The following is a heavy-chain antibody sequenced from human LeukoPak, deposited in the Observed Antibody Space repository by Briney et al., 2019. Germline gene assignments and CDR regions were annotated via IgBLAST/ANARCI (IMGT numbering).Heavy chain of an antibody. CDR3: ARTYYYGSELAY. V-gene: IGHV4-34*01. J-gene: IGHJ4*02. CDR1: GGSFSGYC. D-gene: IGHD3-10*01. CDR2: INHSGST. Sequence: SETLSLTCAVYGGSFSGYCWSWIRQPPGKGLEWIGEINHSGSTNYNPSLKSRVTISVDTSKNQFSLKLSSVTAADTAVYYCARTYYYGSELAYWGQGTLVTVSS.